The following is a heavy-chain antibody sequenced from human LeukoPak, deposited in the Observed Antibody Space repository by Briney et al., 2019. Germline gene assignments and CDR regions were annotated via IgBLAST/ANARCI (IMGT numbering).Heavy chain of an antibody. Sequence: PPGGSLRLSCAASGSSFRNYWMRWVRQAPGKGLEWVATIKGDGNKKDYVDSVRGRFTVSIDNAKNSLFLQMSSLRVEDTAIYYCESTTGTWGQGTLVTVSS. V-gene: IGHV3-7*01. J-gene: IGHJ5*02. D-gene: IGHD1-7*01. CDR2: IKGDGNKK. CDR3: ESTTGT. CDR1: GSSFRNYW.